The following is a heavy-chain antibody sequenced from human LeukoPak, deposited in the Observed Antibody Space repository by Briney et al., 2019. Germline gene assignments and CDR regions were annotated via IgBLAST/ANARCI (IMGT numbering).Heavy chain of an antibody. V-gene: IGHV3-21*01. D-gene: IGHD1-7*01. CDR3: ARQGITGTIDY. CDR2: VSSSSSYT. J-gene: IGHJ4*02. CDR1: GFTFSSYS. Sequence: GGSLRLSCAASGFTFSSYSMNWVRQAPGKGLEWVSSVSSSSSYTYYADSVKGRFTISRDNAKNSLYLQMNSLRAEDTAVYYCARQGITGTIDYWGQGTLVTVSS.